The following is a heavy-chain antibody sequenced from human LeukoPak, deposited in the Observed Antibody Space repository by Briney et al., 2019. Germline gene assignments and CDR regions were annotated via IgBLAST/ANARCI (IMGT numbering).Heavy chain of an antibody. CDR1: GFTFSSYA. CDR3: AKDGGYYYGSGSYEGY. J-gene: IGHJ4*02. CDR2: ISYDGSNK. V-gene: IGHV3-30-3*01. D-gene: IGHD3-10*01. Sequence: GGSLRLSCAASGFTFSSYAMHWVRQAPGKGLEGVAVISYDGSNKYYADSVKGRFTISRDNSKNTLYLQMNSLRAEDTAVYYCAKDGGYYYGSGSYEGYWGQGTLVTVSS.